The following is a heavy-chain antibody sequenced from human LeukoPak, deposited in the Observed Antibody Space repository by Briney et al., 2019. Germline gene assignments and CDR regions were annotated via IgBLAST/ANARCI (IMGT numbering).Heavy chain of an antibody. V-gene: IGHV3-23*01. J-gene: IGHJ4*02. Sequence: GGSLRLSCAASGFTFSSYTMRGVRQAPGEGLEWLSAISGRGESTFYAPSVKGRFAISRDNSDNTLYLQMSSLRVDDTAVYFCAKERQTGDYFTSDYWGQGTLVTVSS. CDR2: ISGRGEST. CDR3: AKERQTGDYFTSDY. CDR1: GFTFSSYT. D-gene: IGHD4-17*01.